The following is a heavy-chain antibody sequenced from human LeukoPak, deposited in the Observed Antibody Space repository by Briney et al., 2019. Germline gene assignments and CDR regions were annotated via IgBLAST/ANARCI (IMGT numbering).Heavy chain of an antibody. CDR2: FDPEDGET. V-gene: IGHV1-24*01. CDR1: GYTLTELS. D-gene: IGHD3-22*01. CDR3: ARRPRYYDSSGYYY. J-gene: IGHJ4*02. Sequence: ASVKVSCKVSGYTLTELSMHWVRQAPGKGLEWMGGFDPEDGETIYAQKFQGRVTMTEDTSTDTAYMELSSLRSEDTAVYYCARRPRYYDSSGYYYWGQGTLVTVSS.